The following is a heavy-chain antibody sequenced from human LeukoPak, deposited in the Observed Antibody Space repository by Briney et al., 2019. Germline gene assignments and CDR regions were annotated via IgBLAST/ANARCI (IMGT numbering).Heavy chain of an antibody. CDR1: GGSISRYY. V-gene: IGHV4-4*07. J-gene: IGHJ4*02. CDR2: IYTSGST. CDR3: AKEKYYYDSSGYYYAPFDY. D-gene: IGHD3-22*01. Sequence: SETLSLTCTVSGGSISRYYWSWIRQPAGKGLEWIGRIYTSGSTNYNPSLKSRVTMSADTSKNQFSLNLSSVTAADTAVYYCAKEKYYYDSSGYYYAPFDYWGQGTLVTVSS.